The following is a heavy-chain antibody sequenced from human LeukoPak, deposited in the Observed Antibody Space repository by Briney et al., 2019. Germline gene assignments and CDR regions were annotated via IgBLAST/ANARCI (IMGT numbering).Heavy chain of an antibody. J-gene: IGHJ4*02. CDR3: ARLTTVVTSYYFDY. V-gene: IGHV4-30-2*02. Sequence: SETLSLTCTVSGGSISSGGYYWSWIRQPPGKGLEWIGYIYHSGSTYYNPSLKSRVTISVDRSKNQFSLKLSSVTAADTAVYYCARLTTVVTSYYFDYWGQGTLVTVSS. CDR1: GGSISSGGYY. D-gene: IGHD4-23*01. CDR2: IYHSGST.